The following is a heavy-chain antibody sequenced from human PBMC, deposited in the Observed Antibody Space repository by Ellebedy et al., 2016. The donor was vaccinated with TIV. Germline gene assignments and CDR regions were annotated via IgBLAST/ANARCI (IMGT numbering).Heavy chain of an antibody. CDR2: IAVYNGHT. J-gene: IGHJ2*01. CDR3: ARSRLGGGHWYFDF. D-gene: IGHD3-10*01. Sequence: ASVKVSCXVSGYTFTRYGMSWVRQAPGQGLEWMGWIAVYNGHTKYAQKSQDRDVMTTETATSTVYMELRSLRSDDTAVYYCARSRLGGGHWYFDFWGRGTLVTVSS. V-gene: IGHV1-18*01. CDR1: GYTFTRYG.